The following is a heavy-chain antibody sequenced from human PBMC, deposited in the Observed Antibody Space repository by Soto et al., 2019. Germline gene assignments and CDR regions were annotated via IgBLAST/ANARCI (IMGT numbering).Heavy chain of an antibody. J-gene: IGHJ6*02. CDR1: GGSISSSNW. D-gene: IGHD2-21*02. V-gene: IGHV4-4*02. CDR2: IYHSGST. Sequence: SETLSLTCAVSGGSISSSNWWSWVRQPPGKGLEWIGEIYHSGSTNYNPSLKSRVTISVDKSKNQFSLKLSSVTAADTAVYYCAWFPCGGDCFNYYYYGMDVWGQGTTVTVSS. CDR3: AWFPCGGDCFNYYYYGMDV.